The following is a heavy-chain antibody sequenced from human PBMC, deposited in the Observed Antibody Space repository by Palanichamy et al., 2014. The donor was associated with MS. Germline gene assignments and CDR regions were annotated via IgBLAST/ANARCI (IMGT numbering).Heavy chain of an antibody. Sequence: EVQLVESGGVLVQPGGSLRLSCAASGFTFSSYWMHWVRRVPGKGLMWVSRINSDGSWTNYADSVKGRFTVSRDNAENTLFLQMNSLRAEDTAVYYCARIRYGEWGYAQDCWGQGTLVTVSS. CDR2: INSDGSWT. V-gene: IGHV3-74*01. D-gene: IGHD1-26*01. J-gene: IGHJ4*02. CDR3: ARIRYGEWGYAQDC. CDR1: GFTFSSYW.